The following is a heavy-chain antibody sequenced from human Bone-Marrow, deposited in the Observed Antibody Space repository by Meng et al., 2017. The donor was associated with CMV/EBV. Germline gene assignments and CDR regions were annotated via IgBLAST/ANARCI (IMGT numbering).Heavy chain of an antibody. Sequence: SETLSLTCAVYGGSFSGYYWSWIRQPPGKGLEWIGEINHSGSTNYNPSLKSRVTISVDTSKNQFSLKLSSVTAADTAVYYCARERGSGSFPDYWGQETLVTVYS. J-gene: IGHJ4*02. CDR3: ARERGSGSFPDY. CDR1: GGSFSGYY. D-gene: IGHD3-10*01. V-gene: IGHV4-34*01. CDR2: INHSGST.